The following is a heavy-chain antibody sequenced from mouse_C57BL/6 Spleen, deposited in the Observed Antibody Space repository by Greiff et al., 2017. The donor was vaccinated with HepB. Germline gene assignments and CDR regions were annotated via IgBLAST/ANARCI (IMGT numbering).Heavy chain of an antibody. CDR1: GFSFNTYA. J-gene: IGHJ1*03. CDR2: IRSKSNNYAT. CDR3: VRQGIYYDYVSDWYFDV. V-gene: IGHV10-1*01. D-gene: IGHD2-4*01. Sequence: EVKLMESGGGLVQPKGSLKLSCAASGFSFNTYAMNWVRQAPGKGLEWVARIRSKSNNYATYYADSVKDRFTISRDDSESMLYLQMNNLKTEDTAMYYCVRQGIYYDYVSDWYFDVWGTGTTVTVSS.